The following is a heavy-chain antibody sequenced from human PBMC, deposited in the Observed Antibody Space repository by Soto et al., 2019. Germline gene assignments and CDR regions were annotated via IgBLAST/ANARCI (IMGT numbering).Heavy chain of an antibody. Sequence: SGPTREPTQTLTLTCTFSGFSLTTSGVGVSWIRQPPGKALEWLAVIYWDDDKNYSPSLKSSLTITKDTSKNQVVLTMTNMDPVDTAKFSCAHTTNLYGTSGYSKGHFDSWARVPWSPSPQ. J-gene: IGHJ4*02. CDR3: AHTTNLYGTSGYSKGHFDS. CDR1: GFSLTTSGVG. CDR2: IYWDDDK. D-gene: IGHD3-22*01. V-gene: IGHV2-5*02.